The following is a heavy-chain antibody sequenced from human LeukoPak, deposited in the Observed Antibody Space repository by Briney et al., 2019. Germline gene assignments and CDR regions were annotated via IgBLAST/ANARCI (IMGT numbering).Heavy chain of an antibody. CDR3: ARRAGITIFGVVIIRGGFDY. Sequence: SETLSLTCTVSGGSISSYYWSWIRQPPGKGLEWIGHIYYSGSTNYNPSLKSRVTISVDTSKNQFSLKLSSVTAADTAVYYCARRAGITIFGVVIIRGGFDYWGQGTLVTVSS. CDR1: GGSISSYY. CDR2: IYYSGST. D-gene: IGHD3-3*01. J-gene: IGHJ4*02. V-gene: IGHV4-59*12.